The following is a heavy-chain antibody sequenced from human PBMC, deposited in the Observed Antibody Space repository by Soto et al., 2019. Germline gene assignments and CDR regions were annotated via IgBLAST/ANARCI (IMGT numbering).Heavy chain of an antibody. Sequence: SETLSLTCTVSGGSISSGGYYWSWIRQHPGKGLEWIGYIYYSGSTYYNPSLKSRFTISVDTSKNQFSLKLSSVTTADTAVYYCARVGAVHGQSTFYYFDYWGQGTLVTVSS. CDR3: ARVGAVHGQSTFYYFDY. D-gene: IGHD2-15*01. CDR1: GGSISSGGYY. J-gene: IGHJ4*02. CDR2: IYYSGST. V-gene: IGHV4-31*03.